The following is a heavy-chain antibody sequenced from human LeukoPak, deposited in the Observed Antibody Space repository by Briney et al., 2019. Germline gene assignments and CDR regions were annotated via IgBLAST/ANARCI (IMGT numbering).Heavy chain of an antibody. CDR3: ARDHVLLWFGETQPAFDI. Sequence: ASVKVSCKASGYTFTSYGISWVRQAPGQGLEWVGWISAYSGNTNYAQKLQGRVTMTTDTSTSTAYMELRSLRSDDTAVYYCARDHVLLWFGETQPAFDIWGQGTMVTVSS. D-gene: IGHD3-10*01. CDR1: GYTFTSYG. J-gene: IGHJ3*02. CDR2: ISAYSGNT. V-gene: IGHV1-18*01.